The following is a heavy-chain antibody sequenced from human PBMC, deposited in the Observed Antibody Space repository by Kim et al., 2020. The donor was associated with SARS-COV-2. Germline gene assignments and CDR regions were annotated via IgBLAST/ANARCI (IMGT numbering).Heavy chain of an antibody. CDR3: VRGLMFAD. CDR2: ISNRGST. V-gene: IGHV4-59*13. CDR1: GGSLSTSN. D-gene: IGHD2-21*01. Sequence: SETLSLTCIVSGGSLSTSNWNWIRQPPGKGLEWIGYISNRGSTTYNPSLASRISISADTSKNQFSVKLTSVTAADTAVYYCVRGLMFADWGQGTLVTVSS. J-gene: IGHJ4*02.